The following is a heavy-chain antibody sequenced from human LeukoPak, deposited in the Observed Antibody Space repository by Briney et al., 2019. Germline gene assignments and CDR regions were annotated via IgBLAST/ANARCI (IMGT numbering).Heavy chain of an antibody. J-gene: IGHJ4*02. CDR1: GFIFRNYG. D-gene: IGHD3-9*01. CDR2: IYSGGST. CDR3: ASRRYDILTGTNDY. Sequence: GGSLRLSCAASGFIFRNYGMNWVRQPPGKGLEWVSIIYSGGSTYYADSVKGRFTISRDNSKNTLYLQMNSLRAEDTAVYYCASRRYDILTGTNDYWGQGTLVTVSS. V-gene: IGHV3-66*01.